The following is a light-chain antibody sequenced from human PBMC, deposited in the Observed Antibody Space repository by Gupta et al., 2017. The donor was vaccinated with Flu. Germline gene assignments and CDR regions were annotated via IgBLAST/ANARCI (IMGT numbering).Light chain of an antibody. J-gene: IGKJ1*01. V-gene: IGKV4-1*01. Sequence: DIVMTPSPDSLAVSLGERATINCRSSRSVLYNSNNKNYLAGYQQKPGQPPKLLIYWASTRESGVPERFSGSGSGTDFTLTISSLQAEDEAVEYCQQYYGTALWTFGQGTKVEIK. CDR1: RSVLYNSNNKNY. CDR2: WAS. CDR3: QQYYGTALWT.